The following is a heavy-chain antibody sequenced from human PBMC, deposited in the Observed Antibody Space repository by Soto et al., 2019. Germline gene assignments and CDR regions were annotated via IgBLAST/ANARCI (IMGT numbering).Heavy chain of an antibody. CDR3: TTDGVVVVPAAYFLDAFDI. D-gene: IGHD2-2*01. CDR2: IKSKTDGGTT. CDR1: GFTFSNAW. J-gene: IGHJ3*02. V-gene: IGHV3-15*07. Sequence: GGSLRLSCAASGFTFSNAWMNWVRQAPGKGLEWVGRIKSKTDGGTTDYAAPVKGRFTISRDDSKNTLYLQMNSLKTEDTAVYYCTTDGVVVVPAAYFLDAFDIWGQGTMVTVSS.